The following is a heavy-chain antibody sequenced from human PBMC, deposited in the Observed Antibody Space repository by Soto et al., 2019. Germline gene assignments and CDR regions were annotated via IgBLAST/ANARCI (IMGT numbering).Heavy chain of an antibody. V-gene: IGHV1-2*04. D-gene: IGHD3-16*01. Sequence: GASVKVSCKASGYTFTGYYMHWVRQAPGQGLEWMGWINPNSGGTNYAQKFQGWVTMTRDTSINTAYMELSRLRSDDTAVYYCARGYRFGRWPYDWGFFDYWGQGTLVTVSS. CDR1: GYTFTGYY. J-gene: IGHJ4*02. CDR2: INPNSGGT. CDR3: ARGYRFGRWPYDWGFFDY.